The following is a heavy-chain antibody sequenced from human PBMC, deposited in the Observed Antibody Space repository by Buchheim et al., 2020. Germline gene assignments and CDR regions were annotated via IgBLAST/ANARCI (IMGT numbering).Heavy chain of an antibody. CDR1: GFTFSSNG. CDR3: ARGPRGYSYDWFDP. D-gene: IGHD5-18*01. Sequence: VQLVESGGGVVQPGRSLRLSCAASGFTFSSNGMHWVRQAPGKGLEWVSYISSSGSTIYYADSVKGRFTISRDNAKNSLYLQMNSLRAEDTAVYYCARGPRGYSYDWFDPWGQGTL. J-gene: IGHJ5*02. CDR2: ISSSGSTI. V-gene: IGHV3-48*04.